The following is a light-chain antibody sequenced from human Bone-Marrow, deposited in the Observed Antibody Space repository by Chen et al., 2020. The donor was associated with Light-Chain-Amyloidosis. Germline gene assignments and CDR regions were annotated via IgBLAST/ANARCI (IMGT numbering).Light chain of an antibody. CDR1: SSDVGTYNL. J-gene: IGLJ3*02. Sequence: QSALTQPASVSGSPGQSITISCTGSSSDVGTYNLVSWYQHHPGKAPKLIIYEAKKQPSGVSTRFSGSRSGYTASLTISGLQAEDEADYYCCSYAGRGKMFGGGTKLTVL. V-gene: IGLV2-23*01. CDR3: CSYAGRGKM. CDR2: EAK.